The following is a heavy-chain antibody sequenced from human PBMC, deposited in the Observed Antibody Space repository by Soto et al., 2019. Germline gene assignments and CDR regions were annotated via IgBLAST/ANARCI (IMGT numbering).Heavy chain of an antibody. CDR2: IWYDGSNK. CDR1: GFTFSSYG. CDR3: ARDKSDRYYYDSSGPGPFDI. D-gene: IGHD3-22*01. Sequence: GGSLRLSCAASGFTFSSYGMHWVRQAPGKGLEWVAVIWYDGSNKDYADSVKGRFTISRDNSKNTLYLQMNSLRAEDTAVYYCARDKSDRYYYDSSGPGPFDIWGQGTMVTVSS. V-gene: IGHV3-33*01. J-gene: IGHJ3*02.